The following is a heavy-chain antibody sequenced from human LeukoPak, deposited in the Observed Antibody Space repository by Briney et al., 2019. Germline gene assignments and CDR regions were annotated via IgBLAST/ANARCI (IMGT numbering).Heavy chain of an antibody. D-gene: IGHD2-2*01. V-gene: IGHV4-4*07. CDR2: IYTSGST. CDR1: GGSISSYY. Sequence: SEALSLTCTVSGGSISSYYWSWIRQPAGKGLEWIGRIYTSGSTNYNPSLKSRVTMSVDTSKNQFSLKLSSVTAADTAVYYCARQGYCSSTSCHRGSFDYWGQGTLVTVSS. CDR3: ARQGYCSSTSCHRGSFDY. J-gene: IGHJ4*02.